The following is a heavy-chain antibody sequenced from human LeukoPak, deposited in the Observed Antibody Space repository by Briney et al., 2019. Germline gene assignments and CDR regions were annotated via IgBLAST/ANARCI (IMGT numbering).Heavy chain of an antibody. CDR2: ISGSGGST. V-gene: IGHV3-23*01. CDR1: GFTFSSYA. D-gene: IGHD5-18*01. Sequence: GGSLRLSCAASGFTFSSYAMTWVRQAPGKGLEWVSAISGSGGSTYYADSVKGRFTISRDNSRNTLYLQMNSLRAEDTAVYYCARARSSYGYGDAFDIWGQGTMVTVSS. CDR3: ARARSSYGYGDAFDI. J-gene: IGHJ3*02.